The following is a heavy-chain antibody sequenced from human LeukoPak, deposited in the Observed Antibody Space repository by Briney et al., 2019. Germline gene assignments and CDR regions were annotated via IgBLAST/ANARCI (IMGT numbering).Heavy chain of an antibody. CDR3: AKEADYYDSGGYYPSYFDY. CDR1: GFTFSSYA. D-gene: IGHD3-22*01. CDR2: ISGSGGST. J-gene: IGHJ4*02. Sequence: GGSLRLSCAASGFTFSSYAISWVRQAPGKGLEWVSAISGSGGSTYYADSVKGRLTTSRDNSKNTLYLQMNSLRAEDTAIYYCAKEADYYDSGGYYPSYFDYWGQGTLVTVSS. V-gene: IGHV3-23*01.